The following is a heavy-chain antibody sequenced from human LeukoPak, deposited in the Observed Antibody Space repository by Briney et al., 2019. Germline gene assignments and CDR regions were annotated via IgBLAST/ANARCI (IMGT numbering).Heavy chain of an antibody. V-gene: IGHV4-39*01. CDR1: GGSISSSNYY. CDR2: LYCGGNT. Sequence: NPSETLSLTCTVSGGSISSSNYYWGWIRQSPGKGLEWIGSLYCGGNTYYNPSLKSRVTISVDTSNNQFSLRLTSVTAADTAVYYCATIQLWFAGTPNWGQGTLVIVSS. J-gene: IGHJ4*02. D-gene: IGHD5-18*01. CDR3: ATIQLWFAGTPN.